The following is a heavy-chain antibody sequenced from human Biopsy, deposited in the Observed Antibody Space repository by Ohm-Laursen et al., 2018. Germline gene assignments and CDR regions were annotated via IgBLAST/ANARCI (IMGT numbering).Heavy chain of an antibody. J-gene: IGHJ4*02. CDR3: ARDKYRSWNYFDN. CDR1: GYTFSGYY. CDR2: INPDSGVT. Sequence: ASVKFSCNASGYTFSGYYMHWVRQAPGQGLEWMGWINPDSGVTNYAQKFQGRVTMTRDTSISTAYMELSRLGSDDTAVYYCARDKYRSWNYFDNWGQGSLVTVSS. D-gene: IGHD6-19*01. V-gene: IGHV1-2*02.